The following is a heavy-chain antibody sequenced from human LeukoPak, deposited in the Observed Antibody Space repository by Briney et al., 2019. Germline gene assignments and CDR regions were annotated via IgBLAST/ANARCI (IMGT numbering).Heavy chain of an antibody. V-gene: IGHV5-51*01. CDR3: ARPYCSTTRCYRFDY. Sequence: GGSFQISCKGSCYCFISNWIGWVRRMPGKGLEWMGIIYPGDSDTRYSPSFQGQVTISADNSISTAYLQWSSLKASDTAIYYCARPYCSTTRCYRFDYWGQGTLVTVSS. D-gene: IGHD2-2*01. CDR2: IYPGDSDT. CDR1: CYCFISNW. J-gene: IGHJ4*02.